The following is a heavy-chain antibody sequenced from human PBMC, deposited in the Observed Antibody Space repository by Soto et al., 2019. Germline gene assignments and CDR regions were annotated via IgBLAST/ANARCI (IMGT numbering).Heavy chain of an antibody. CDR2: INHSGST. V-gene: IGHV4-34*01. Sequence: SETLSLTCAVYGGSFSGYYWSWIRQPPGKGLEWIGEINHSGSTNYNPSLKSRVTISVDTSKNQFSLKLSSVTAADTAVYYCARVIRGGFPRKYYFDYWGQGTLVTVSS. D-gene: IGHD2-15*01. CDR3: ARVIRGGFPRKYYFDY. J-gene: IGHJ4*02. CDR1: GGSFSGYY.